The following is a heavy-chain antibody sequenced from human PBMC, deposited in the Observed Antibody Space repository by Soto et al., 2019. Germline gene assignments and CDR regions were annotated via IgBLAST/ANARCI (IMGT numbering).Heavy chain of an antibody. CDR3: AKIEGYCTNGVCYSSTFDY. J-gene: IGHJ4*02. Sequence: GGSLRVSDGASGFTFISYARSWVRQSPGKGRDGVSAISGSGGSTYYADSVKGLFTISRGNSKNTLYLQMNSLRAEDTAVYYCAKIEGYCTNGVCYSSTFDYWGQGTLVTVSS. V-gene: IGHV3-23*01. CDR2: ISGSGGST. CDR1: GFTFISYA. D-gene: IGHD2-8*01.